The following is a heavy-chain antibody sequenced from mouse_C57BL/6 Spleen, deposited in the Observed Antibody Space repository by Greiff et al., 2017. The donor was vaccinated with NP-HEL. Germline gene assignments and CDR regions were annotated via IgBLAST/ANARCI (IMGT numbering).Heavy chain of an antibody. D-gene: IGHD2-4*01. Sequence: QVHVKQSGAELVRPGASVKLSCKASGYTFTDYYINWVKQRPGQGLEWIARIYPGSGNTYYNEKFKGKATLTAEKSSSTAYMQLSSLTSEDSAVYFCARDYDYVYYAMDYWGQGTSVTVSS. CDR3: ARDYDYVYYAMDY. J-gene: IGHJ4*01. V-gene: IGHV1-76*01. CDR2: IYPGSGNT. CDR1: GYTFTDYY.